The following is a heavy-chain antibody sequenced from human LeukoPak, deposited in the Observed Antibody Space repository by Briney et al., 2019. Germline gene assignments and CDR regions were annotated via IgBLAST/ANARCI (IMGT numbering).Heavy chain of an antibody. D-gene: IGHD1-26*01. CDR3: ARHGGSLGYFDY. CDR2: VYDIGTT. V-gene: IGHV4-59*08. Sequence: PSGTLSLTCSVSGGSISTYYWSWIRQTPGKGLEWIGYVYDIGTTNYNPSLKGRVTISSDTSKNQFSLNLRSVNASDTAIYYCARHGGSLGYFDYWGQGTLVTVSS. CDR1: GGSISTYY. J-gene: IGHJ4*02.